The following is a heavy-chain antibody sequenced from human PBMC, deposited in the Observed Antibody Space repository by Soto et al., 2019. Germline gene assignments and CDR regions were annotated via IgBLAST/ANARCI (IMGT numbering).Heavy chain of an antibody. J-gene: IGHJ5*02. CDR1: GGSISSSSYY. CDR3: ARHGVTMVRAVKYFFHP. Sequence: PSETLSLTCTVSGGSISSSSYYWGWIRQPPGKGLEWIGSIYYSGSTYYNPSLKSRVTISVDTSKNQFSLKLSSVTAADTAVYYCARHGVTMVRAVKYFFHPWGQGTLVTVSS. V-gene: IGHV4-39*01. CDR2: IYYSGST. D-gene: IGHD3-10*01.